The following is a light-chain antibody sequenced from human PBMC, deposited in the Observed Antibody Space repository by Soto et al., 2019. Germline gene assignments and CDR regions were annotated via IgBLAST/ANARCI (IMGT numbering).Light chain of an antibody. J-gene: IGLJ3*02. CDR3: CSYAGSNTLWV. CDR2: EVT. Sequence: QSALTQPASVSGSPGQSITISCTGTSSDVGTYNLVSWYQQHPGKAPKLMIYEVTKRPSGVSNRFSGSKSGNTASLTISGLQAEDEAEYYCCSYAGSNTLWVFGGGTQLTVL. CDR1: SSDVGTYNL. V-gene: IGLV2-23*02.